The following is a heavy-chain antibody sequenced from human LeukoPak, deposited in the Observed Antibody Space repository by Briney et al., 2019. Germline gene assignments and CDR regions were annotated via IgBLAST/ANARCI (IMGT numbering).Heavy chain of an antibody. V-gene: IGHV3-7*01. J-gene: IGHJ6*02. CDR1: GLTFSSSW. Sequence: GGSLRLSCAVSGLTFSSSWMDWVRQAPGKGLEWVASINPDGNKKYSADSVKGRFTISRDNAENSLYLQMNSLRVEDTAVYYCARDRSGRDYYYYYGMDVWGQGTTVTVSS. CDR3: ARDRSGRDYYYYYGMDV. D-gene: IGHD3-10*01. CDR2: INPDGNKK.